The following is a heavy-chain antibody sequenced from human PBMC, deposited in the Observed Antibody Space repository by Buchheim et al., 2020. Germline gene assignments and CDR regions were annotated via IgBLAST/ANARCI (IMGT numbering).Heavy chain of an antibody. D-gene: IGHD1-14*01. CDR1: GFTISSYS. J-gene: IGHJ4*02. CDR3: ARQPRHKPAHPTEFDY. CDR2: ISSSSSTI. V-gene: IGHV3-48*01. Sequence: EVQLVESGGGLVQPGGSLRLSCAASGFTISSYSMNWVRQAPGKGLEWVSYISSSSSTIYYADSVKGRFTISRANAKNSLYLQMNSLRAEDTAVYYCARQPRHKPAHPTEFDYWGQGTL.